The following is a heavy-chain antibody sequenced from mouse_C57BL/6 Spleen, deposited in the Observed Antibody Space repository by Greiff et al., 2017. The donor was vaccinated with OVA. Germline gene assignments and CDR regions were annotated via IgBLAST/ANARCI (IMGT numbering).Heavy chain of an antibody. V-gene: IGHV5-17*01. CDR1: GFTFCDYG. CDR2: ISSGSSTI. D-gene: IGHD1-1*01. Sequence: EVQGVESGGGLVKPGGSLKLSCAASGFTFCDYGMHWVRQAPEKGLEWVAYISSGSSTIYYADTVKGRFTISRDNAKNTLFLQMTSLRSEDTAMYYCARNYYGSSYFDDWGQGTTLTVSS. CDR3: ARNYYGSSYFDD. J-gene: IGHJ2*01.